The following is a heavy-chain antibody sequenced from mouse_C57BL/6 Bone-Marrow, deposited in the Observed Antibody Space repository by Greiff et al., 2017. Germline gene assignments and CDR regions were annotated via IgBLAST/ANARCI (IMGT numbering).Heavy chain of an antibody. CDR3: ARSKLFDY. CDR1: GYTFTSYG. Sequence: QVQLKQSGAELARPGASVKLSCKASGYTFTSYGISWVKQRTGQGLEWIGEIYPRSGNTYYNEKFKGKATLTADKSSSTAYMELRSLTSEDSAVYFCARSKLFDYWGQGTTRTVSS. V-gene: IGHV1-81*01. J-gene: IGHJ2*01. CDR2: IYPRSGNT.